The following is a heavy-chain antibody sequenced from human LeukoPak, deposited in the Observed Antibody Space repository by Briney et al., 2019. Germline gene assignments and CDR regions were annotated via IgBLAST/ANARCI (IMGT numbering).Heavy chain of an antibody. CDR3: ARGQRVEMATIQP. CDR1: GYTFTSYD. J-gene: IGHJ5*02. Sequence: ASVKVSCKASGYTFTSYDINWVRQAAGQGLEWMGWMNPNSGNTGYAQKFQGRVTMTRNTSISTAYMELSSLRSEDTAVYYCARGQRVEMATIQPWGQGTLVTVSS. D-gene: IGHD5-24*01. V-gene: IGHV1-8*01. CDR2: MNPNSGNT.